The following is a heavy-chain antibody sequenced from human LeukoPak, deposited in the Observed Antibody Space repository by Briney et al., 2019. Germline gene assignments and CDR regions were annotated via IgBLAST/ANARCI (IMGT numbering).Heavy chain of an antibody. CDR3: AKDKRVATVTYYFDH. CDR2: ISDNT. Sequence: GGSLRLSCAVSGFTFSPYAMAWVRQAPGKGLEWVSGISDNTYYADSVKGRFTISRDNSKNTLYLQMNSLRAEDTAVYYRAKDKRVATVTYYFDHWGQGTLVTVSS. J-gene: IGHJ4*02. D-gene: IGHD4-11*01. CDR1: GFTFSPYA. V-gene: IGHV3-23*01.